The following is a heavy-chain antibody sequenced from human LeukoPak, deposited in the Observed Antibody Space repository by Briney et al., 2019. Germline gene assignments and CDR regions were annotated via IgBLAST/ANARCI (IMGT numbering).Heavy chain of an antibody. Sequence: AASVKVSCKASGYTFTTYHINWVRQATGQGLEWLGWMNPNSGNTGYAQKFQGRVTMTRNTSISTAYMELSSLRSEDTAVYYCVRASGHQFDYWGQGTLVTVSP. CDR1: GYTFTTYH. V-gene: IGHV1-8*01. CDR2: MNPNSGNT. J-gene: IGHJ4*02. CDR3: VRASGHQFDY. D-gene: IGHD6-19*01.